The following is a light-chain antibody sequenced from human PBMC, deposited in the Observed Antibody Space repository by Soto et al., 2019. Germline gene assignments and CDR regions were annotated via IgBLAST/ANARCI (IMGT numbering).Light chain of an antibody. Sequence: QSALTQPASVSGSPGQSITISCSGTSSDVGGYKYVSWYQHHPGKAPKLMIYDVSNRPSGVSNRFSGSKSGNTASLTISGLQAEDEADYYCCSYTSGSTLFVFGTGTKVTVL. CDR1: SSDVGGYKY. CDR2: DVS. V-gene: IGLV2-14*03. CDR3: CSYTSGSTLFV. J-gene: IGLJ1*01.